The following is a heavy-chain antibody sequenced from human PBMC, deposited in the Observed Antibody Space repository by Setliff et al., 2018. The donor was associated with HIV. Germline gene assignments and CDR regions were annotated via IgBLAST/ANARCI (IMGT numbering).Heavy chain of an antibody. CDR1: GGSISSSSYY. CDR2: IFNDGRT. CDR3: ARHFPSISLFFGDPGPFDR. D-gene: IGHD4-17*01. J-gene: IGHJ4*02. Sequence: SETLSLTCTVSGGSISSSSYYWGWIRQPPGKGLEWLGSIFNDGRTYYNPSLKSRVTIPMDTSTNQFSLTSTSVTAADTAVYFCARHFPSISLFFGDPGPFDRWGQGALVTVSS. V-gene: IGHV4-39*01.